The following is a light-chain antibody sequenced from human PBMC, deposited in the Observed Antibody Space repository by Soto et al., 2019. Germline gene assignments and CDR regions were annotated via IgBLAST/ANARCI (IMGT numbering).Light chain of an antibody. CDR2: GAS. J-gene: IGKJ1*01. CDR1: QIVTSNY. V-gene: IGKV3-20*01. CDR3: HQYGSSPGT. Sequence: EIVLTQSPGTLSSSPAERATLSCRASQIVTSNYLAWYQQKRGQAPRLLIWGASIRATDLPDRFSGGGSGTDFTLTISRLEAEDFAVYYCHQYGSSPGTFGQGTKVDIK.